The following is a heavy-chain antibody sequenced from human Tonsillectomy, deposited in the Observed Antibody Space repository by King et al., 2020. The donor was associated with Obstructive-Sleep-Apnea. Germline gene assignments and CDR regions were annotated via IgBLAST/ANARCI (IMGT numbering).Heavy chain of an antibody. CDR2: IEYEGSKQ. V-gene: IGHV3-33*01. J-gene: IGHJ4*02. D-gene: IGHD6-13*01. Sequence: VQLVESGGGVVQPGRSLRLSCVASGFTFSDYDMHWVRQAPGKGLDWVAVIEYEGSKQYYADSVEGRFTISRDDSRNTLYLPMDSLRADDTATYYCARSAVPLARVSWYYYFDSWGQGTLVTVSS. CDR1: GFTFSDYD. CDR3: ARSAVPLARVSWYYYFDS.